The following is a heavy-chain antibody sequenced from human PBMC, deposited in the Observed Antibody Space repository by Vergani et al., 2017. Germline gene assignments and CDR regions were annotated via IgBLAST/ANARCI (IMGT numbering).Heavy chain of an antibody. V-gene: IGHV4-31*03. Sequence: QVQLQESGPGLVKPSQTLSLTCTVSGGSISSGGYYWSWIRQHPGKGLEWIGEINHSGSTNYNPSLKSRVTISVDTSKNQFSLKLSSVTAADTAVYYCARGQLVGYFDLWGRGTLVTVSS. J-gene: IGHJ2*01. CDR3: ARGQLVGYFDL. D-gene: IGHD6-6*01. CDR2: INHSGST. CDR1: GGSISSGGYY.